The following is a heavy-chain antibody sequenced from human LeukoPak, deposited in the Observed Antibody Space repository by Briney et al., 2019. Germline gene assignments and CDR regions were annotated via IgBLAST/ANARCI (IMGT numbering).Heavy chain of an antibody. CDR1: GGSISSYY. CDR2: IYTSGST. J-gene: IGHJ3*02. CDR3: ARRLVEDSSGYYSSAFDI. V-gene: IGHV4-4*07. D-gene: IGHD3-22*01. Sequence: PSETLSLTCTVSGGSISSYYWSWIRQPAGKGLEWIGRIYTSGSTNYNPSLKSRVTMSVDTSKNQFSLKLSSVTAADTAVYYCARRLVEDSSGYYSSAFDIWGQGTMVTVSS.